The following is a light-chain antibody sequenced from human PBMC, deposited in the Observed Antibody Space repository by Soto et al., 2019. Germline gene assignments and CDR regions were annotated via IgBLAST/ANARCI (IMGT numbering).Light chain of an antibody. Sequence: EIVLTQSPATLSLSPGDRATLSCRASQSVTSSLAWFQQKPGQAPRLLIYDVSRRATAIPDRFSGSGSGTDFTLTINRLEPEDFAVYYCQRYGSSQFTFGPGTKVDIK. CDR3: QRYGSSQFT. J-gene: IGKJ3*01. CDR2: DVS. V-gene: IGKV3-20*01. CDR1: QSVTSS.